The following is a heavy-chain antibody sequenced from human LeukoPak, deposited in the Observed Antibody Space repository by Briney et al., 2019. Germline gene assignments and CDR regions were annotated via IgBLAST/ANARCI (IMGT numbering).Heavy chain of an antibody. V-gene: IGHV5-51*01. CDR1: GYSFPSYW. CDR2: IYPGDSRT. J-gene: IGHJ4*02. CDR3: ARNLSSVTSCPNY. D-gene: IGHD2-2*01. Sequence: GESLKISCKGSGYSFPSYWIAWVRQMPGKGLEYMRIIYPGDSRTTYSPSFQSQVTISADKSISTAFLQWSSLKASDTAMYYCARNLSSVTSCPNYWGQGTLVTVSS.